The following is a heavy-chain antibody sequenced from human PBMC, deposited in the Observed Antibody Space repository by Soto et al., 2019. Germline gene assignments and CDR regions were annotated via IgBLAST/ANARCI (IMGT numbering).Heavy chain of an antibody. CDR3: ARESAAAGSLAASDY. Sequence: GASVKVSCKASGYTFTSYYMHWVRQAPGQGLEWMGIINPSGGSTSYAQKFQGRVTMTRDTSTSTVYMELSSLRSEDTAVYYCARESAAAGSLAASDYWGQGTLVTVSS. D-gene: IGHD6-13*01. V-gene: IGHV1-46*01. CDR2: INPSGGST. CDR1: GYTFTSYY. J-gene: IGHJ4*02.